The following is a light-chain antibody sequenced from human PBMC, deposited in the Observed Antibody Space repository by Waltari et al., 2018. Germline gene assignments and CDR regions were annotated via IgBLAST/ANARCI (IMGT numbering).Light chain of an antibody. CDR2: WAS. Sequence: DIVLTQSPDSMAVSLGERATINCKSSQSVLYSYNNKNYLAWYPQKPGQPPKLLIYWASTRESGVPDRFSGSGSGTDFTLTISSLQAEDVAVYYCQQYYSTPWTFGQGTKVEIK. J-gene: IGKJ1*01. CDR1: QSVLYSYNNKNY. V-gene: IGKV4-1*01. CDR3: QQYYSTPWT.